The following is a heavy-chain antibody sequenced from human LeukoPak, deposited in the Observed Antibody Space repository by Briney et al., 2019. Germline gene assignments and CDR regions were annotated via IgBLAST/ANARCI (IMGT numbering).Heavy chain of an antibody. Sequence: GGSLRLSCAVSGFTVSSNYMTWVRQAPGKGLEWVSVTYSDGNTYYADSMKGRLTISRDNSKNTLHLQMNTLRAEDTAVYYCATHKVDRDGYNLDYWGQGTLATVSS. CDR3: ATHKVDRDGYNLDY. CDR1: GFTVSSNY. V-gene: IGHV3-53*01. D-gene: IGHD5-24*01. CDR2: TYSDGNT. J-gene: IGHJ4*02.